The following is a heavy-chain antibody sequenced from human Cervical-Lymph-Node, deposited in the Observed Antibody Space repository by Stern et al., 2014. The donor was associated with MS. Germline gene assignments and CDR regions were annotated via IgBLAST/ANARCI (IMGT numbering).Heavy chain of an antibody. Sequence: MQLVESGGGVVQPGRSLGLSCAASGFTFKSYTMQWVRQAPGKGLEWVAVVIYNGTNKYYADSVKGRFTISRDNSKNTLFLQMNSLRPEDSAVYYCAKYAQSFDSWGQGTLVTVSS. J-gene: IGHJ4*02. D-gene: IGHD2-2*01. CDR3: AKYAQSFDS. V-gene: IGHV3-30*14. CDR1: GFTFKSYT. CDR2: VIYNGTNK.